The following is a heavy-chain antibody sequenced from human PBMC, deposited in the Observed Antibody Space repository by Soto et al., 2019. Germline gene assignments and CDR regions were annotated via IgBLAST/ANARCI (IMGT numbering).Heavy chain of an antibody. J-gene: IGHJ5*02. V-gene: IGHV1-3*01. CDR2: INAGNGNT. D-gene: IGHD3-10*01. Sequence: ASVKVSCKASGYTFTSYAMHWVRQAPGQRLEWMGWINAGNGNTKYSQKFQGRVTITRDTSASTAYMELSSLRSGDTAVYYCAITWVPGRYYGSGSYYKAKWFDPWGQGTLVAVSS. CDR1: GYTFTSYA. CDR3: AITWVPGRYYGSGSYYKAKWFDP.